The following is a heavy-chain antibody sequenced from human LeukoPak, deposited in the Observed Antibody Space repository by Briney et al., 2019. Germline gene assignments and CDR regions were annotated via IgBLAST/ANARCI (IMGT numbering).Heavy chain of an antibody. J-gene: IGHJ4*02. CDR1: GGSFSGYY. Sequence: SEPLSLTCAVYGGSFSGYYWSWIRQPTGKGLEWMGEINHTGSTNYNPSLKSRVTISVDPSKNQFSLKLSSVTAADTAVYYCARAGTLVRGVIIYFNYWGQGTLVTVSS. V-gene: IGHV4-34*01. D-gene: IGHD3-10*01. CDR3: ARAGTLVRGVIIYFNY. CDR2: INHTGST.